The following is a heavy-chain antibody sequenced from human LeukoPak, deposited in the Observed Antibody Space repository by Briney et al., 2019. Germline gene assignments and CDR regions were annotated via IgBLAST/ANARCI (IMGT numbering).Heavy chain of an antibody. V-gene: IGHV4-4*07. J-gene: IGHJ6*03. D-gene: IGHD3-16*01. CDR3: ARDQGGYAVRGVGGYYYMDV. CDR2: IYTSGST. CDR1: GGSISNYY. Sequence: PSETLSLTCTVSGGSISNYYWSWIRQPAGKGLEWIGRIYTSGSTNYNPSLKSRVTISVDTSKNQFSLKLSSVTAADTAVYYCARDQGGYAVRGVGGYYYMDVWGKGTTVTVSS.